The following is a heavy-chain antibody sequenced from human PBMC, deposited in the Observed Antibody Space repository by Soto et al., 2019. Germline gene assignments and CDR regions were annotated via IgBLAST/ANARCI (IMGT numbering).Heavy chain of an antibody. CDR1: GFTFSSYG. J-gene: IGHJ4*02. CDR3: AKKGIVATLDY. D-gene: IGHD5-12*01. V-gene: IGHV3-30*18. Sequence: LRLSCAASGFTFSSYGMHWVRQAPGKGLEWVAVISYDGSNKYYADSVKGRFTISRDNSKNTLYLQMNSLRAEDTAVYYCAKKGIVATLDYWGQGTLVTVSS. CDR2: ISYDGSNK.